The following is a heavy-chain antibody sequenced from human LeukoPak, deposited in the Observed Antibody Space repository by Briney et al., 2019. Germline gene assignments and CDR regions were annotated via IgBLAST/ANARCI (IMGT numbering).Heavy chain of an antibody. J-gene: IGHJ4*02. CDR1: GYTFTSYG. CDR3: ARDRLVRRIAAAGLALGY. Sequence: GASVKVSCKSSGYTFTSYGISWVRQAPGPGLEWMGWISAYNGNTNYAQKLQGRVTMTTDTATSTAYMELRSLRSDDTAVYYCARDRLVRRIAAAGLALGYWGQGTLVTVSS. CDR2: ISAYNGNT. V-gene: IGHV1-18*01. D-gene: IGHD6-13*01.